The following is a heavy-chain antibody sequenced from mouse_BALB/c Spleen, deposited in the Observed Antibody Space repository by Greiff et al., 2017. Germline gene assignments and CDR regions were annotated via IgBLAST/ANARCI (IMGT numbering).Heavy chain of an antibody. CDR3: ARNPAENQAWFAY. V-gene: IGHV2-6-4*01. CDR1: GFSLSRYS. Sequence: QVQLKESGPGLVAPSQSLSITCTVSGFSLSRYSVHWVRQPPGKGLEWLGMIWGGGSTDYNSALKSRLSISKDNSKSQVFLKMNSLQTDDTAMYYCARNPAENQAWFAYWGQGTLVTVSA. J-gene: IGHJ3*01. CDR2: IWGGGST.